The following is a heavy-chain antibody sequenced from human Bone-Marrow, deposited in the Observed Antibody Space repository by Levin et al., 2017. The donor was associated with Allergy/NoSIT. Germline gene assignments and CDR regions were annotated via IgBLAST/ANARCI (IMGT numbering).Heavy chain of an antibody. Sequence: ASVKVSCKASGYTFNSHGITWVRQAPGQGLEYLGWISTYNGNTNYAQRFQGRLTVTTDTSTSTVYMELRSLMSDDTAVYFCARDFYYDSKSHYAYWGQGTLVTVSS. CDR3: ARDFYYDSKSHYAY. CDR2: ISTYNGNT. CDR1: GYTFNSHG. V-gene: IGHV1-18*01. D-gene: IGHD3-22*01. J-gene: IGHJ4*02.